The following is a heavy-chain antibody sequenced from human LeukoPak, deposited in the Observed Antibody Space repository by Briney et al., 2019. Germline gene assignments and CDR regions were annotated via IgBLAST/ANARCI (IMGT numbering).Heavy chain of an antibody. J-gene: IGHJ6*03. D-gene: IGHD6-13*01. V-gene: IGHV7-4-1*02. CDR3: ARGQGAAAGTGYYYYYMDV. CDR2: INTNTGNP. CDR1: GYTFTNYA. Sequence: ASVKVSCKASGYTFTNYAMIWVRQAPGQGLEWMGWINTNTGNPTYAQGFTGRFVFSWDTSVSTAYLQISSLKADDTAVYYCARGQGAAAGTGYYYYYMDVWGKGTTVTVSS.